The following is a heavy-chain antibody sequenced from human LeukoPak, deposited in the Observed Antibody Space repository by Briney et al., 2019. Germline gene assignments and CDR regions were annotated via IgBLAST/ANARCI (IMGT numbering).Heavy chain of an antibody. J-gene: IGHJ4*02. V-gene: IGHV3-33*01. Sequence: PGRSLRLSCAASGFTFSSYGMHWVRQTPGKGLEWVAVIWYDGSNKYYADSVKGRFTISRDNSKNTLYLRMNSLRAEDTAVYYCARRGYSSGYYYFDYWGQGTLVTVSS. CDR3: ARRGYSSGYYYFDY. CDR2: IWYDGSNK. CDR1: GFTFSSYG. D-gene: IGHD3-22*01.